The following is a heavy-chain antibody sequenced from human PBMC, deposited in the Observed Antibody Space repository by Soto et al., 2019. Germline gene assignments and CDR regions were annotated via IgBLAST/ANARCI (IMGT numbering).Heavy chain of an antibody. D-gene: IGHD2-2*01. J-gene: IGHJ5*02. Sequence: GASVKVSCKASGGTFSSYAISWVRQAPGQGLEWMGGIIPIFGTANYAQKFQGRVTITADESTSTAYMELSSLRSEDTAVYYCARETFDIVVVGRGNWFDPWGQGTLVTVSS. CDR3: ARETFDIVVVGRGNWFDP. V-gene: IGHV1-69*13. CDR1: GGTFSSYA. CDR2: IIPIFGTA.